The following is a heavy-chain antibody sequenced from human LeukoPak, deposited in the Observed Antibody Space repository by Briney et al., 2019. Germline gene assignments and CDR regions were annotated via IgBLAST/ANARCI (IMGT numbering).Heavy chain of an antibody. CDR1: GFTFG. CDR2: ITGNGGTT. J-gene: IGHJ6*04. D-gene: IGHD2-2*01. Sequence: GGSLRLSCAASGFTFGMNWVRQAPGKGLEWVSGITGNGGTTYYADSVKGRFTISRDNAKNSLHLQMNSLRAEDTAVYYCARDRKQYLSPFLDVWGKGTTVTISS. V-gene: IGHV3-48*03. CDR3: ARDRKQYLSPFLDV.